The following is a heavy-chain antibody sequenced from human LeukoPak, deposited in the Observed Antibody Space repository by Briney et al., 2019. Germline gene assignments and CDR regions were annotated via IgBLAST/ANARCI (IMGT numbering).Heavy chain of an antibody. V-gene: IGHV3-74*01. D-gene: IGHD3-16*01. CDR1: GFPFSIYW. CDR3: VREEAPREGDDAFDI. CDR2: INSDGSIT. J-gene: IGHJ3*02. Sequence: GGSLRLSCAASGFPFSIYWMPWVRQAPGKGLVWVSHINSDGSITNYADSVKGRCTISRDNARNRLFLEINSLRGEDTAVYYFVREEAPREGDDAFDIWGQGTMVTVSS.